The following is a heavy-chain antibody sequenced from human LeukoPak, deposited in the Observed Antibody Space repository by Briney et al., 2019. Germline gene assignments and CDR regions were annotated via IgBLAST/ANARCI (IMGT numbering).Heavy chain of an antibody. CDR2: IYYSGST. CDR3: ARVPTIFGVVIITD. Sequence: SQTLSLTCTVSGGSISSGDYYWSWIRQPPGKGLEWIGYIYYSGSTYYNPSLKSRVTISVDTSKNQFSLKLSSVTAADTAVYYCARVPTIFGVVIITDWGQGTLVTVSS. CDR1: GGSISSGDYY. V-gene: IGHV4-30-4*08. J-gene: IGHJ4*02. D-gene: IGHD3-3*01.